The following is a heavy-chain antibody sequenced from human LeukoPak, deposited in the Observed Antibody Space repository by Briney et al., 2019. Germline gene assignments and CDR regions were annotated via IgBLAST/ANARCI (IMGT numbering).Heavy chain of an antibody. J-gene: IGHJ6*03. CDR2: IYTSGSI. V-gene: IGHV4-4*07. Sequence: SETLSLTCTVSGGSISSYYWSWIRQPAGKGLEWIGRIYTSGSINYNPSLKSRVTMSVDTSKNQFSLKLSSVTAADTAVYYCARVLPRFGRYHMDVWGKGTTVTISS. CDR1: GGSISSYY. D-gene: IGHD3/OR15-3a*01. CDR3: ARVLPRFGRYHMDV.